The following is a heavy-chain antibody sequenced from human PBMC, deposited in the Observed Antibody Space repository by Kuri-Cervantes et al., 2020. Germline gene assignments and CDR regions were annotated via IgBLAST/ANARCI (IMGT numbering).Heavy chain of an antibody. V-gene: IGHV4-38-2*02. D-gene: IGHD2-2*01. J-gene: IGHJ4*02. CDR2: IYHSGST. CDR1: GYSISSGYY. Sequence: GSLRLSCAVSGYSISSGYYWGWIRQPPGKGLGWIGSIYHSGSTYYNPSLKSRVTISVDTSKNQISLKLSSVTAADTAVYYCARDGGTVPAADQIDYWGQGTLVTVSS. CDR3: ARDGGTVPAADQIDY.